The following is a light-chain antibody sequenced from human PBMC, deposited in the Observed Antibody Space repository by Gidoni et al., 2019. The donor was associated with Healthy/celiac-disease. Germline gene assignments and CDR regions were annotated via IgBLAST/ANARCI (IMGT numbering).Light chain of an antibody. Sequence: EIVLTQSPGTLSLSPGERATLPCRASQSVNNNYLAWYQQKPGQAPRLLIYGASSRATGSPDRFSGSGSGTDFTLTISRLEPEDFAVYYCQQYGSSPWTFGQGTKVEIK. V-gene: IGKV3-20*01. CDR1: QSVNNNY. CDR3: QQYGSSPWT. J-gene: IGKJ1*01. CDR2: GAS.